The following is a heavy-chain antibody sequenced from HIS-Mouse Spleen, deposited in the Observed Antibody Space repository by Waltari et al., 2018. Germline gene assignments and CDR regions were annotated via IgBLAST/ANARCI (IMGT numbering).Heavy chain of an antibody. CDR2: IYYSGST. CDR3: AREIPYSSSWYDWYFDL. CDR1: AGSISSSIYY. D-gene: IGHD6-13*01. V-gene: IGHV4-39*07. J-gene: IGHJ2*01. Sequence: QLQRQESGPGLVKPSETLSLTCTVSAGSISSSIYYWGWLRQPPGKGLEWIGSIYYSGSTYYNPSLKSRVTISVDTSKNQFSLKLSSVTAADTAVYYCAREIPYSSSWYDWYFDLWGRGTLVTVSS.